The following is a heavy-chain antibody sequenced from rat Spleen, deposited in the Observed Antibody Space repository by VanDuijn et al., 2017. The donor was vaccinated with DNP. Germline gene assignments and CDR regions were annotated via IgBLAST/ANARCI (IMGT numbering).Heavy chain of an antibody. D-gene: IGHD1-1*01. CDR2: INSEGST. Sequence: SVPVDSPSCGFRWTWIRKFPGNKLEWMGYINSEGSTDYNPSLKSRVSITRDTSKNQFFLQINSVTTEDTATYYCARLRLEWEVRAMDAWGQGTSVTVSS. V-gene: IGHV3-3*01. CDR3: ARLRLEWEVRAMDA. J-gene: IGHJ4*01. CDR1: VDSPSCGFR.